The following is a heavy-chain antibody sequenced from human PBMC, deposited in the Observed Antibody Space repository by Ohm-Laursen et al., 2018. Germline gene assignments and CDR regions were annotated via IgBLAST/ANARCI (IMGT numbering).Heavy chain of an antibody. CDR1: GGTISRYA. V-gene: IGHV1-69*06. D-gene: IGHD1-26*01. CDR2: IIPLIGTT. Sequence: GSSVKVSCKASGGTISRYAFSWVRQAPGQGLEWMGEIIPLIGTTNYAPKFQGRVSISADKSTSTTYMELSSLRSADTAVYYCARAVGESGTFFSMSIDYWGQGTLVTVSS. J-gene: IGHJ4*02. CDR3: ARAVGESGTFFSMSIDY.